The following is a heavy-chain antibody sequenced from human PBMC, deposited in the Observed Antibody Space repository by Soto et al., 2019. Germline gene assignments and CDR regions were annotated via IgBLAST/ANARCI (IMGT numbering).Heavy chain of an antibody. CDR1: GGSVSSGSYY. CDR3: ARGAGTHRWKYYYGMDV. J-gene: IGHJ6*02. V-gene: IGHV4-61*01. Sequence: PSETLSLTCTVSGGSVSSGSYYWNWIRQPPGKGLEWIGYINYSGDTYYNPSLKSRVTISVDTSENQLSLKLSSVTAADTAVYYCARGAGTHRWKYYYGMDVWGQGTTVTVSS. D-gene: IGHD3-10*01. CDR2: INYSGDT.